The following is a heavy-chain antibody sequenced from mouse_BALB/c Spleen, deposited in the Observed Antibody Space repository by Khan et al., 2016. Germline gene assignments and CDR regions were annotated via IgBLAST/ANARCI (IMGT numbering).Heavy chain of an antibody. Sequence: EVELVESGGGLVQPGGSRKLSCAASGFTFSSFGMHWVRQAPEKGLEWVAYISSGSSTIYYADTVKGRFTISRDNPKNTLFLQMTGLRSEDTAMYYCARSTGYGSSYDYWGQGTTLTVSS. D-gene: IGHD1-1*01. V-gene: IGHV5-17*02. J-gene: IGHJ2*01. CDR2: ISSGSSTI. CDR3: ARSTGYGSSYDY. CDR1: GFTFSSFG.